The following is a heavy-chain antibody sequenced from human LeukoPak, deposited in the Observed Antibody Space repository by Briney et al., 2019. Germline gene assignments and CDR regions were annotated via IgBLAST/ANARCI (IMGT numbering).Heavy chain of an antibody. Sequence: GGSLRLSCAASGFTFSSYGMHWVRQAPGKGLEWVAFTRCDGSNKFYADSVKGRFTISRDNSKNTLYLQMNSLRAEDTAVYYCASWEYYYDSSGYPPEYWGQGTLVTVSS. CDR1: GFTFSSYG. J-gene: IGHJ4*02. CDR3: ASWEYYYDSSGYPPEY. D-gene: IGHD3-22*01. CDR2: TRCDGSNK. V-gene: IGHV3-30*02.